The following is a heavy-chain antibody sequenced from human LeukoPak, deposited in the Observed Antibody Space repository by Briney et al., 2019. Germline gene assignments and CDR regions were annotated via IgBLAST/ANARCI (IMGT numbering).Heavy chain of an antibody. Sequence: ASVKVSCKASGSTFTSYAMHWVRQAPGQRLEWMGWINAGNGNTKYSQKFQGRVTNTRDTSAITAYMELSSLRSEDTAVYYCERDPTQRESAFDIWGQGTMVTVSS. CDR1: GSTFTSYA. CDR3: ERDPTQRESAFDI. V-gene: IGHV1-3*01. J-gene: IGHJ3*02. CDR2: INAGNGNT.